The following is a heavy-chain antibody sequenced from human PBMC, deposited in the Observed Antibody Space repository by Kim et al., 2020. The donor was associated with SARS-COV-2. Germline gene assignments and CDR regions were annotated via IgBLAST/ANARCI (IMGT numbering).Heavy chain of an antibody. D-gene: IGHD6-13*01. CDR1: GGSISSGSYY. CDR2: IYTSGST. Sequence: SETLSLTCTVSGGSISSGSYYWSWIRQPAGKGLEWIGRIYTSGSTNYNPSLKSRVTISVDTSKNQFSLKLSSVTAADTAVYYCARSHMEQPGEYYYYGMDVWGQGTTVTVSS. CDR3: ARSHMEQPGEYYYYGMDV. V-gene: IGHV4-61*02. J-gene: IGHJ6*02.